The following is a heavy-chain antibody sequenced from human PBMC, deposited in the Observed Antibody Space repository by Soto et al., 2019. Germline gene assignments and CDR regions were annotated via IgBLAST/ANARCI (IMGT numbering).Heavy chain of an antibody. CDR2: ISAYNGNT. CDR3: AATVAGSGVLDY. CDR1: GSTFTSYG. J-gene: IGHJ4*02. D-gene: IGHD6-19*01. Sequence: ASVKVSCKASGSTFTSYGISWVRQAPGQGLEWMGWISAYNGNTNYAQKLQGRVTMTTDTSTSTAYMELRSLRSDDTAVYYCAATVAGSGVLDYWGQGTLVTVSS. V-gene: IGHV1-18*04.